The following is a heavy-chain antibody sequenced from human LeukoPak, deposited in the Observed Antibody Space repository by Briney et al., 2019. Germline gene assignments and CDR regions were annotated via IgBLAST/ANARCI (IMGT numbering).Heavy chain of an antibody. Sequence: SETLSLTCTVSGGSISSSSYYWGWIRQPPGKGLEWIGSIYYSGSTYYNPSLKSRVTISVDTSKNQFSLKLSSVTAADTAVYYCARGITIFGVVRNWFDPWGQGTLATVSS. V-gene: IGHV4-39*07. CDR3: ARGITIFGVVRNWFDP. CDR2: IYYSGST. CDR1: GGSISSSSYY. D-gene: IGHD3-3*01. J-gene: IGHJ5*02.